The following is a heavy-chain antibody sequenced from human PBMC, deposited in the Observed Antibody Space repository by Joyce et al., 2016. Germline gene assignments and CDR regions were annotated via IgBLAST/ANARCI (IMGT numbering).Heavy chain of an antibody. CDR1: GFSFSGYW. CDR3: VRGISARPGGPNWFDP. D-gene: IGHD6-6*01. J-gene: IGHJ5*02. V-gene: IGHV3-74*01. Sequence: EVQLVESGGGLVQPGGSLRLSCAASGFSFSGYWIHWVRQAPGKGLVGVSRINADGSRTRFGDSVKGRFTISRDNAKNTLYLQMNSLRAEDTAVYYCVRGISARPGGPNWFDPWGQGTLVTVSS. CDR2: INADGSRT.